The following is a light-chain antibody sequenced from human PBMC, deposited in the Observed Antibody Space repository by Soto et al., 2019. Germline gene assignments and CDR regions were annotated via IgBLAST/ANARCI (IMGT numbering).Light chain of an antibody. CDR1: QRIGSW. J-gene: IGKJ1*01. CDR3: QPYYTYPYM. Sequence: DMRMSRSPSTLSASVGDRVSITCRASQRIGSWLTWYQQKPGKVPKLLIYDASHLTSGVPSRFSGSGSGTEFTLSISSLQPDDFATYYCQPYYTYPYMFGQGTKVDIK. V-gene: IGKV1-5*01. CDR2: DAS.